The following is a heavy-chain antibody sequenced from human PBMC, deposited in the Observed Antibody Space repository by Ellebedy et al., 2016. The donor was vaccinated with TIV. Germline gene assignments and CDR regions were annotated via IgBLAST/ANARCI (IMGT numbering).Heavy chain of an antibody. CDR2: ITSESSGGAR. Sequence: GESLRLSXVASGLTVSEAWMAWVRQAPGKGLEWLGQITSESSGGARAYAASVKDRFSISRDGSSHTVYLEMNSLKVEDTAVYFCATGWAFDFWGQGTVVSVSS. CDR1: GLTVSEAW. J-gene: IGHJ3*01. V-gene: IGHV3-15*01. CDR3: ATGWAFDF.